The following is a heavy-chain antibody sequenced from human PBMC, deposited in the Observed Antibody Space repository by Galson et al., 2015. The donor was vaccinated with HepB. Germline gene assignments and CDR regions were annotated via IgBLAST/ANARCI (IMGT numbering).Heavy chain of an antibody. CDR1: GATFGSYA. CDR2: VIPMFDTT. CDR3: KADGGSRIDYGDYIDYYNFFYMDV. V-gene: IGHV1-69*13. J-gene: IGHJ6*03. Sequence: SVKVSCKASGATFGSYAFSWVRQAPGQGLEWMGGVIPMFDTTHYAQKFQARVTLSADESPSSAYLELRGLRSEVMAVYYFKADGGSRIDYGDYIDYYNFFYMDVWGKGTTVIVSS. D-gene: IGHD4-17*01.